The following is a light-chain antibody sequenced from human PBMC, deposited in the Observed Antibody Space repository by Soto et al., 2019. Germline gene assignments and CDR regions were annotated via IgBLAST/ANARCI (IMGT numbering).Light chain of an antibody. CDR2: EAP. CDR1: QSISRA. V-gene: IGKV1-5*03. J-gene: IGKJ1*01. CDR3: QQYNYLWT. Sequence: DTQMTQSPSTLSASVGDRVAITCRASQSISRALAWYQQKPGKAPRVLIYEAPSLEGGVPSRFSGSGTGTEFTLTISGLQPDDFATYYCQQYNYLWTFGQGTKVDIK.